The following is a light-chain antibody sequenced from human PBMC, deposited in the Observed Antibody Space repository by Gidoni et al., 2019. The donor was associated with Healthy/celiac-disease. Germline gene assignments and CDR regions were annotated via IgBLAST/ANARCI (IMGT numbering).Light chain of an antibody. Sequence: EILLTQSPATLSLSPGERATLSCKDSQSVSSYLYCYQQKPGQAPRLLSYEASNRATGIPARFSGSGAGKDFTITSSSLEPEYFAVYYCQQRSKRYTFXQXTKLEIK. CDR2: EAS. CDR1: QSVSSY. J-gene: IGKJ2*01. CDR3: QQRSKRYT. V-gene: IGKV3-11*01.